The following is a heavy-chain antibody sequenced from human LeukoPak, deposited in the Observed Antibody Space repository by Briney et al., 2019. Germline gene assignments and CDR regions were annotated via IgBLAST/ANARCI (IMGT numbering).Heavy chain of an antibody. Sequence: SGGSLRLSCAASGFTFSSYEMNWVRQAPGKGLEWISYISSSGNTIYYADSVKGRFTISRDNAKNSLYLQMNSLRAEDTAVYYCALAGATVAWGQGTLVTVSS. CDR3: ALAGATVA. CDR1: GFTFSSYE. CDR2: ISSSGNTI. J-gene: IGHJ5*02. D-gene: IGHD1-26*01. V-gene: IGHV3-48*03.